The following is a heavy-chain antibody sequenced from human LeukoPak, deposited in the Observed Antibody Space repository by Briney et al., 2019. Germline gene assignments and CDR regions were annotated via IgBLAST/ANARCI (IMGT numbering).Heavy chain of an antibody. CDR1: GYTFSTYG. CDR2: ISGYNGNT. D-gene: IGHD1-26*01. Sequence: ASVKVSCKASGYTFSTYGISWVRQAPGQGLEWMGWISGYNGNTKNAQKLQGRVSMITDTSTSTAYMELRSLTSDDTAVYYCARDSGYIGNYTVDYWGQGTLVTVSS. J-gene: IGHJ4*02. V-gene: IGHV1-18*01. CDR3: ARDSGYIGNYTVDY.